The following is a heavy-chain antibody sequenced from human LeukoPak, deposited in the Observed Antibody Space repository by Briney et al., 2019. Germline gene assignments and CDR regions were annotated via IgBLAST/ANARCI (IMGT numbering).Heavy chain of an antibody. V-gene: IGHV3-13*01. CDR3: ARDLYGTFDY. CDR1: GFTLSNYD. J-gene: IGHJ4*02. Sequence: GGCLRLSCAAAGFTLSNYDMHWVRHPLGKGLEWVSLIGIVGDTDYSGSVKGRFTISREDAKNSFFLQMNNLRVGDTAVYYCARDLYGTFDYWGQGTLVTVSS. CDR2: IGIVGDT. D-gene: IGHD2-8*01.